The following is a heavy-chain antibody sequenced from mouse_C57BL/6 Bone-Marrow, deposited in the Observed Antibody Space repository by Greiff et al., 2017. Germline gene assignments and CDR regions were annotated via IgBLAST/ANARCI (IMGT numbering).Heavy chain of an antibody. J-gene: IGHJ1*03. CDR3: ASLISTVVACYWYFDV. CDR1: GYTFTDYY. CDR2: INPNNGGT. D-gene: IGHD1-1*01. V-gene: IGHV1-26*01. Sequence: EVQLQQSGPELVKPGASVKISCKASGYTFTDYYMNWVKQSHGKSLEWIGDINPNNGGTSYNQKFKGKATLTVDKSSSTAYMELRSLTSEDSAVYYCASLISTVVACYWYFDVWGTGTTVTVSS.